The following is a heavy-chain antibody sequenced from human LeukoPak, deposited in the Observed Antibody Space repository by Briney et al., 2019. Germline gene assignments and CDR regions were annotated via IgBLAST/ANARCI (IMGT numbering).Heavy chain of an antibody. CDR3: ARSGFSGSYCFDS. Sequence: SETLSLTCTVSGGSISSSYWTWVRQPAGKGLEWIGRIYTSGSTNYNPSLKSRVTMSVGTSKNQFSLKLSSMTAADTAVYYCARSGFSGSYCFDSWGQETLVTVSS. CDR1: GGSISSSY. D-gene: IGHD3-10*01. V-gene: IGHV4-4*07. J-gene: IGHJ4*02. CDR2: IYTSGST.